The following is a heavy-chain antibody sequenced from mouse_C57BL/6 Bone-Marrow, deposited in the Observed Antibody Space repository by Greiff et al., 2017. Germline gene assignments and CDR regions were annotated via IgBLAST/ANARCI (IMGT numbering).Heavy chain of an antibody. CDR2: ISDGGSYT. V-gene: IGHV5-4*01. J-gene: IGHJ3*01. D-gene: IGHD1-1*01. CDR3: ASEITTVVVPPRAY. Sequence: DVQLVESGGGLVKPGGSLKLSCAASGFTFSSYAMSWVRQTPEKRLEWVATISDGGSYTYYPDNVKGRFTISRDNAKNNLYLQMSHLKSEDTAMYYCASEITTVVVPPRAYWGQGTLVTVSA. CDR1: GFTFSSYA.